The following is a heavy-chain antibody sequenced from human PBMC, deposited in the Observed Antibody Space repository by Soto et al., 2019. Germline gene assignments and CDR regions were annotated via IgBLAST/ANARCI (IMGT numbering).Heavy chain of an antibody. D-gene: IGHD6-19*01. CDR1: GDNVSSKSTA. CDR2: TYYRSKWYN. V-gene: IGHV6-1*01. J-gene: IGHJ4*02. CDR3: ARLAPWGSGGGGDY. Sequence: SQTLSLTCAISGDNVSSKSTAWNWIRQSPSRGLEWLGRTYYRSKWYNDYAVSVKGRISINPDTSKNQFSLQLTSVTPEDTAVYYCARLAPWGSGGGGDYWGQGTLVTVSS.